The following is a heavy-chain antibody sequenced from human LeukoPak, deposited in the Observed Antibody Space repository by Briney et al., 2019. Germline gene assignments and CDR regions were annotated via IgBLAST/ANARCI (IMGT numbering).Heavy chain of an antibody. CDR1: GFTFSSYW. D-gene: IGHD2-21*02. J-gene: IGHJ4*02. Sequence: PGGSVRLSCAASGFTFSSYWMHWVRQAPGKGLVWVSRINSDGSSTTYADSVKGRFTISRDNTKNTLYLQMNILRAEDTAVYFCARDRIRLFDYWGQGTLVTVSS. CDR3: ARDRIRLFDY. V-gene: IGHV3-74*01. CDR2: INSDGSST.